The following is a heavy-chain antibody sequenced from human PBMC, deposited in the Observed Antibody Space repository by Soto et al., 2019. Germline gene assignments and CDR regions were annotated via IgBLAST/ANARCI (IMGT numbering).Heavy chain of an antibody. CDR2: IYPGDSDA. D-gene: IGHD3-22*01. Sequence: PGESLKISCKGSGYSFPTYWLAWVRQMPGKGLEWMGIIYPGDSDARYSPSFQGQVTMSADKSINTAYLQWSSLKASDTAMYFCARHSGIHHYYDGSGSADALDIWGQGTMVTVSS. J-gene: IGHJ3*02. CDR1: GYSFPTYW. V-gene: IGHV5-51*01. CDR3: ARHSGIHHYYDGSGSADALDI.